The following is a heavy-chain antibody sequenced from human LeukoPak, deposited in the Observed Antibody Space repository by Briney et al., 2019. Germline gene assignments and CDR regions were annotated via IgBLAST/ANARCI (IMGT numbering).Heavy chain of an antibody. CDR2: IYTSGST. Sequence: SETLSLTCTVSGGSISSGSYYWSWIRQPAGKGLEWIGRIYTSGSTNYNPSLKSRVTISVDTSKNQFSLKLSSVTAADTAVYYCASSPYVVAAGFVPWGQGTLVTVSS. V-gene: IGHV4-61*02. CDR3: ASSPYVVAAGFVP. CDR1: GGSISSGSYY. D-gene: IGHD2-15*01. J-gene: IGHJ5*02.